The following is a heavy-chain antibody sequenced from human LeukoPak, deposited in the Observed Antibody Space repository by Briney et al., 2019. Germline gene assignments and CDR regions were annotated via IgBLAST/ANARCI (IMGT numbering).Heavy chain of an antibody. J-gene: IGHJ5*02. Sequence: SETLSLTCTVSGVSISSSDYYWGWIRQPPGKGLEWIGSIYYGGSTYYNPSLKSRVTISVDTSMNQFSLKLSFVTTADTAVYYCARALGYCSGGSCTRGYNWFDPWGQGTLVTVPS. CDR3: ARALGYCSGGSCTRGYNWFDP. V-gene: IGHV4-39*01. CDR1: GVSISSSDYY. CDR2: IYYGGST. D-gene: IGHD2-15*01.